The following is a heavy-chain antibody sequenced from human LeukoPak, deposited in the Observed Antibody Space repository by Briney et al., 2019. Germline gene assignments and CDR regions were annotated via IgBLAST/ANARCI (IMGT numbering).Heavy chain of an antibody. CDR3: ARGATISETGYFDF. J-gene: IGHJ4*03. CDR2: IYYTGST. Sequence: SETLSLTCTVSGGSISSYYWSWIRQPPGKGLEWIGYIYYTGSTNYNPSLKSRVTISVDTSKNQFSLKVRSLSAADTALYYCARGATISETGYFDFWGQGTLVTVSP. V-gene: IGHV4-59*12. D-gene: IGHD5-24*01. CDR1: GGSISSYY.